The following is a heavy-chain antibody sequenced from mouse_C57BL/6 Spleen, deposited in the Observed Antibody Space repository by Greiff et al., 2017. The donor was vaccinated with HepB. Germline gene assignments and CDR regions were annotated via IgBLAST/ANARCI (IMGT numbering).Heavy chain of an antibody. CDR1: GYTFTSYW. J-gene: IGHJ4*01. V-gene: IGHV1-52*01. D-gene: IGHD1-1*02. CDR3: AKGYGGYDMDY. CDR2: IDPSDSET. Sequence: QVQLQQPAAELVRPGSSVKLSCKASGYTFTSYWMHWVKQRPIQGLEWIGNIDPSDSETHYNQKFKDKATLTVDKSSSTAYMQLSSLTSEDSAVYYCAKGYGGYDMDYWGQGTSVTVSS.